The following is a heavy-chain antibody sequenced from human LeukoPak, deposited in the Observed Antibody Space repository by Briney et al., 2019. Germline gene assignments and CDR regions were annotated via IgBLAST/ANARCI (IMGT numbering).Heavy chain of an antibody. CDR3: ARDIVVVPAAILPHFDY. V-gene: IGHV1-18*01. D-gene: IGHD2-2*01. CDR2: ISAYNGNT. J-gene: IGHJ4*02. Sequence: RRASVKVSCKASGYTFTSYGISWVRQAPGQGLEWMGWISAYNGNTNYAQELQGRGTMTTDTSTSTAYMELRSLRSDDTAVYYCARDIVVVPAAILPHFDYWGQGTLVTVSS. CDR1: GYTFTSYG.